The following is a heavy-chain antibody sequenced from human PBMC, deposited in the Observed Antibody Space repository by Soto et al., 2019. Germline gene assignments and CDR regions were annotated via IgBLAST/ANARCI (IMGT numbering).Heavy chain of an antibody. J-gene: IGHJ3*02. CDR2: IKQDGSEK. CDR3: ARDGSSSRHDAFDI. CDR1: GFTFSSYW. V-gene: IGHV3-7*01. D-gene: IGHD6-6*01. Sequence: GGSLRLSCAASGFTFSSYWMSWVRQAPGKGLEWVANIKQDGSEKYYVDSVKGRFTISRDNAKNSLYLQMNSLRAEDTAVYYCARDGSSSRHDAFDIWGQGTMVTVSS.